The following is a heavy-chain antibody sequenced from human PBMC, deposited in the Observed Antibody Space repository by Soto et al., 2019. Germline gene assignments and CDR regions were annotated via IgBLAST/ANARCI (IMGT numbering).Heavy chain of an antibody. CDR2: IIPIFGTA. V-gene: IGHV1-69*01. CDR1: GGTFSSYA. D-gene: IGHD5-18*01. J-gene: IGHJ4*02. CDR3: ARRLGFRYGFLTRYHLDF. Sequence: QVQLVQSGAEVKKPGSSVKVSCKASGGTFSSYAISWVRQAPGQGLEWMGGIIPIFGTANYAQKFQGRVTNPAGQSPGTAHMELGSLKSEETAVEYCARRLGFRYGFLTRYHLDFLGQGTLVTRSS.